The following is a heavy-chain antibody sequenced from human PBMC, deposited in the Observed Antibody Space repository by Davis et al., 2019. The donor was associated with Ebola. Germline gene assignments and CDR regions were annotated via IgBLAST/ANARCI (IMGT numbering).Heavy chain of an antibody. CDR3: ARALRFSLGMDV. J-gene: IGHJ6*02. CDR1: GGSISSYY. Sequence: SETLSLTCTVSGGSISSYYWSWIRQPPGKGLEWIGYFYYSGSTYYNPSLKSRVTISVDTSKNQFSLKLSSVTAADTAVYYCARALRFSLGMDVWGQGTTVTVSS. V-gene: IGHV4-59*12. CDR2: FYYSGST. D-gene: IGHD3-3*01.